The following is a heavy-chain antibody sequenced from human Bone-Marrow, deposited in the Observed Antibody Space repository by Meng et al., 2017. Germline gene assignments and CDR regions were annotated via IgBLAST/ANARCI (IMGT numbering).Heavy chain of an antibody. CDR3: ARDEEFGELDY. CDR1: GFTLSDYY. Sequence: VQLGESGGGLVKPGGSLGLSCAASGFTLSDYYMSWIRQAPGKGLEWVSGINWNGGSTGYADSVKGRFTISRDNAKNSLYLQMNSLRAEDTALYYCARDEEFGELDYWGQGTLVTVSS. J-gene: IGHJ4*02. V-gene: IGHV3-20*04. D-gene: IGHD3-10*01. CDR2: INWNGGST.